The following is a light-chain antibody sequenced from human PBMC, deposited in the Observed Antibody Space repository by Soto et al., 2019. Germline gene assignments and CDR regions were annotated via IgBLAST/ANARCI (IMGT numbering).Light chain of an antibody. CDR2: WAS. V-gene: IGKV4-1*01. CDR3: QQYYSNFYT. J-gene: IGKJ2*01. CDR1: QSVSYSSGNKNY. Sequence: DIVMTQSPDSLAVSLGEMATINCKSSQSVSYSSGNKNYLAWYQQKAGQPPKLIISWASTRDTGVTDRFIGSGSGTDCTLTISSLQDGDVAVYYCQQYYSNFYTFCQGTKLEIK.